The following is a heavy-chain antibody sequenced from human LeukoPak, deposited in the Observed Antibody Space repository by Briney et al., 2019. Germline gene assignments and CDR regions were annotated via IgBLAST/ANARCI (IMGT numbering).Heavy chain of an antibody. Sequence: GGSLRLSCAASGFTFSSYAMHWVRQAPGKGLEWVAVISYGGSNKYYADSVKGRFTISRDNSKNTLYLQMNSLRAEDTAVYYCARDGCSSTSCSQFQHWGQGTLVTVSS. CDR1: GFTFSSYA. D-gene: IGHD2-2*01. J-gene: IGHJ1*01. V-gene: IGHV3-30*04. CDR2: ISYGGSNK. CDR3: ARDGCSSTSCSQFQH.